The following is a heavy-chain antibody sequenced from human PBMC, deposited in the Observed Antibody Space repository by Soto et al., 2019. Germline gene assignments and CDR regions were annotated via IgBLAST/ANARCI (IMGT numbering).Heavy chain of an antibody. J-gene: IGHJ3*01. CDR2: IHYSGST. V-gene: IGHV4-31*03. CDR1: GGSISSATYY. D-gene: IGHD5-18*01. Sequence: PSETLSLTCTVSGGSISSATYYWTWVRQHPGEGLEWIGCIHYSGSTYYNPSLKSRLTISVDTSKNQFSLKLSSVTVADTAVYFCAREDSTYLKAFDAWGQGKVVTVSS. CDR3: AREDSTYLKAFDA.